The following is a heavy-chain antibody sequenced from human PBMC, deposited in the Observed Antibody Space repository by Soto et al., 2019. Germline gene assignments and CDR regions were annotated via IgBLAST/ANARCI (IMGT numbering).Heavy chain of an antibody. CDR3: AKSLSAIPGDS. V-gene: IGHV3-7*05. D-gene: IGHD4-17*01. CDR1: GFTFSSYW. J-gene: IGHJ4*02. Sequence: EVPLVESGGGLVQSGGSLRLSCAASGFTFSSYWMSWVRQGPAKGPEWVANIKQDGSEKYYVASVKGRFTSSRGNAKNSLYLQMAGLRAEATAGYHCAKSLSAIPGDSRGQGALVTFSS. CDR2: IKQDGSEK.